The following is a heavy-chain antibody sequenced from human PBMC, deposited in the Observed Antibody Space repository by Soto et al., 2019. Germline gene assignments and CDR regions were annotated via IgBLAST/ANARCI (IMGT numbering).Heavy chain of an antibody. D-gene: IGHD2-2*01. J-gene: IGHJ5*02. CDR2: INPNSGGT. CDR1: GYTFTGYY. Sequence: ASVKVSCKASGYTFTGYYMHWVRQAPGQGLEWMGWINPNSGGTNYAQKFQGWVTMTRDTSISTAYMELSRLRSDDTAVYYCARAAPCSSTSPFGCWFEPWGQGTLVTVSS. CDR3: ARAAPCSSTSPFGCWFEP. V-gene: IGHV1-2*04.